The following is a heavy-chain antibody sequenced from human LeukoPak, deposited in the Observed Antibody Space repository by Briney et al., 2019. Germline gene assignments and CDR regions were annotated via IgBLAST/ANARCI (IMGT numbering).Heavy chain of an antibody. D-gene: IGHD3-22*01. CDR3: AKMEDSLGYYPYFDY. CDR1: GFIFDNYA. J-gene: IGHJ4*02. CDR2: ISGSGGRT. V-gene: IGHV3-23*01. Sequence: DPGGSLRLSCAASGFIFDNYAVGWVRQAPGKGPEWASHISGSGGRTYYADSVKGRFTISGDNSKNTLYLQMDSLRVEDTAIYYCAKMEDSLGYYPYFDYWGQGTLVTVSS.